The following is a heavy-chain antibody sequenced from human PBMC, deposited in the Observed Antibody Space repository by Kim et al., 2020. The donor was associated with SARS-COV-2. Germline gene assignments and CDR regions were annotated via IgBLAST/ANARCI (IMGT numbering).Heavy chain of an antibody. J-gene: IGHJ6*02. D-gene: IGHD3-10*01. Sequence: RVTISVDTSKNQFSLKLSSVTAADTAVYYCARMSYYGSGSYWGYYYGMDVWGQGTTVTVSS. CDR3: ARMSYYGSGSYWGYYYGMDV. V-gene: IGHV4-34*01.